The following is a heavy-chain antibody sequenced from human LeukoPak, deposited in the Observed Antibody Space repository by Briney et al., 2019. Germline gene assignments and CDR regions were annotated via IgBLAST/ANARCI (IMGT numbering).Heavy chain of an antibody. Sequence: ASVKVSCKASGYTFSSYTINWVRQAPGQGLEWMGWINTNTGNPTYAQGFTGRFVFSLDTSVSTAYLQISSLKAEDTAVYYCAREDFGVVTTFDYWGQGTLVTVSS. CDR2: INTNTGNP. CDR3: AREDFGVVTTFDY. CDR1: GYTFSSYT. D-gene: IGHD3-3*01. J-gene: IGHJ4*02. V-gene: IGHV7-4-1*02.